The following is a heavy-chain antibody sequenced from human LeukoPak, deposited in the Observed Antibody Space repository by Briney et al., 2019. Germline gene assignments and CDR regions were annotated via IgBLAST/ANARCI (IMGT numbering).Heavy chain of an antibody. CDR3: ARGLLGYSSSWLGVAFDI. D-gene: IGHD6-13*01. V-gene: IGHV4-59*01. CDR2: IYYSGST. Sequence: SETLSLTCTVSGGSISDYYWIWIRQPPGKGLEWVGYIYYSGSTNYNPSLKSRLTISVDTSKSQFSLKLSSVTAADTAVYYCARGLLGYSSSWLGVAFDIWGQGTMVSVSS. J-gene: IGHJ3*02. CDR1: GGSISDYY.